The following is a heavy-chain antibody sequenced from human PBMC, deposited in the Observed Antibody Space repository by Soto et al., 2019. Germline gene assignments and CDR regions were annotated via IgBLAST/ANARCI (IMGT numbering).Heavy chain of an antibody. D-gene: IGHD2-2*01. Sequence: GGSLRLSCAASGFTFSNCYMHWVRQVPGRGLEYVSTINGDGGSTFYANSLKGRFTISRDNSKNTLYLQMGSVRTEAMAVYYCARGLFTGCDSTTCYAYWGQGTPVTVSS. CDR2: INGDGGST. V-gene: IGHV3-64*01. J-gene: IGHJ4*02. CDR1: GFTFSNCY. CDR3: ARGLFTGCDSTTCYAY.